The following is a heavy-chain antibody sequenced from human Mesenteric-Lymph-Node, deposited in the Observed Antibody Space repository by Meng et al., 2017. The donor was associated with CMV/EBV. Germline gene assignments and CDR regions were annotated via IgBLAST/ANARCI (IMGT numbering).Heavy chain of an antibody. Sequence: LSLTCAASGFRFSDYYMTWIRQAPGKGLEWVSYISSSGSIIDYAGSVKGRFTVSRDNAKNSLYLLMNSLRAEDTAVYYCAREAFSLGEHPPDYWGQGTLVTVSS. V-gene: IGHV3-11*01. CDR1: GFRFSDYY. D-gene: IGHD3-10*01. J-gene: IGHJ4*02. CDR3: AREAFSLGEHPPDY. CDR2: ISSSGSII.